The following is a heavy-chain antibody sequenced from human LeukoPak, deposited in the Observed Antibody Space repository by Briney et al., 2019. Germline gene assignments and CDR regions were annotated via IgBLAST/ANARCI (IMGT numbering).Heavy chain of an antibody. CDR3: ARDDDWNYEDY. CDR2: ISSSSTTI. D-gene: IGHD1-7*01. J-gene: IGHJ4*02. V-gene: IGHV3-48*01. Sequence: SGGSLRLSCAASGFTFSSYSMNWVRQAPGKGLEWVSYISSSSTTIYYADSVKGRFTISRDNAKYSLYLQMNSLRAEDTAVYYCARDDDWNYEDYWGQGTLVTVSS. CDR1: GFTFSSYS.